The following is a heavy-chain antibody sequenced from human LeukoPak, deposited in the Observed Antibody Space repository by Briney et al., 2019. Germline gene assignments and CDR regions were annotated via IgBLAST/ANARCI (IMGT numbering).Heavy chain of an antibody. Sequence: GGSLRLSCAASGFTFDDYGMSWVRQAPGKGLEWVSAINWNGDSTGYADSVKGRFTISRDNSKNTVHLQMNSLRAEDTAVYYCATETYSDSSGYYLGFDYWGQGTLVTVSS. CDR2: INWNGDST. CDR3: ATETYSDSSGYYLGFDY. J-gene: IGHJ4*02. D-gene: IGHD3-22*01. CDR1: GFTFDDYG. V-gene: IGHV3-20*04.